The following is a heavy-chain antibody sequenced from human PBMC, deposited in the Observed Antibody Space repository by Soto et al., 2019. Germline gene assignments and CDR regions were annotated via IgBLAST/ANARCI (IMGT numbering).Heavy chain of an antibody. CDR1: GYTFTHYF. CDR3: ARVPGHKNSRGDF. D-gene: IGHD1-7*01. Sequence: QVRLMQSGPEVRRPGPSVTVSCKASGYTFTHYFIHWVRRAPGQGLEWMGYINPKSGDTHYSQTFRGRVSMTRDRSTDTANMGLSSLKSDDTAVYFCARVPGHKNSRGDFWGQGTPITVSS. V-gene: IGHV1-2*02. J-gene: IGHJ4*02. CDR2: INPKSGDT.